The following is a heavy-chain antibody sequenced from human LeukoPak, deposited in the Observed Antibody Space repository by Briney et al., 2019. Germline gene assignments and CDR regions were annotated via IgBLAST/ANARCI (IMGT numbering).Heavy chain of an antibody. J-gene: IGHJ3*02. CDR1: GFTFDDYA. D-gene: IGHD3-22*01. CDR3: IKGYYDSSAWGNAFDI. Sequence: YPGGSLRLSCAASGFTFDDYAMHWVRQAPGKGLEWVSGISWNSGSIGYADSVKGRFTISRDNAKNSLYLQMNSLRAEDTALYYCIKGYYDSSAWGNAFDIWGQGTMVTVSS. V-gene: IGHV3-9*01. CDR2: ISWNSGSI.